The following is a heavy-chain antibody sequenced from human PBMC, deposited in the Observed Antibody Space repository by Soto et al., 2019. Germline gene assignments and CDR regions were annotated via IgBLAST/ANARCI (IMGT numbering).Heavy chain of an antibody. CDR3: ARDVWHCGSNSCYFYGMDV. Sequence: QVQLVESGGGLVQPGRSLRLSCAASGFTFSTYSMHWVRQAPGKGLEWVAVVSSDGSRTYYADSVKGRFTISRDNSKNTVFMQMNSLRAEDTAVYYCARDVWHCGSNSCYFYGMDVWGQGTTDTVSS. D-gene: IGHD2-2*01. CDR1: GFTFSTYS. CDR2: VSSDGSRT. V-gene: IGHV3-30-3*01. J-gene: IGHJ6*02.